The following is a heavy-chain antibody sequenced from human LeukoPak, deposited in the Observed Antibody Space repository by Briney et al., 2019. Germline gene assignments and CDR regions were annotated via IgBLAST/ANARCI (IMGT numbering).Heavy chain of an antibody. CDR1: GGSISSSSYY. D-gene: IGHD4-17*01. CDR2: INYSGST. V-gene: IGHV4-61*05. J-gene: IGHJ5*02. Sequence: PSETLSLTCTVSGGSISSSSYYWDWIRQPPGKGLEWIGYINYSGSTYNPSLKSRVTMSVDTSKNQFSLKLSSVTAADTAVYYCARVVYGDYAGDIYNWFDPWGQGTQVTVSS. CDR3: ARVVYGDYAGDIYNWFDP.